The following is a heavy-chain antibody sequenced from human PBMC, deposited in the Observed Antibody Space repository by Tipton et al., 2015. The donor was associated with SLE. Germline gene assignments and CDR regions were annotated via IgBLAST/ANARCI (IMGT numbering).Heavy chain of an antibody. Sequence: TLSLTCAVSGGPISSGGYSWSWIRQPPGKGLEWIGYISHNGDTYYNPSLQSRVTISADRSLNQISLRLASMTAADTAVYYCARGDITSRSLDYWSQGTLVTVSS. CDR2: ISHNGDT. D-gene: IGHD2-15*01. J-gene: IGHJ4*02. V-gene: IGHV4-30-2*01. CDR1: GGPISSGGYS. CDR3: ARGDITSRSLDY.